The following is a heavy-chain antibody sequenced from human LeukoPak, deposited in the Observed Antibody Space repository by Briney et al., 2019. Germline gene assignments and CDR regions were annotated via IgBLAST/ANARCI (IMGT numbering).Heavy chain of an antibody. CDR1: GGSFSGYY. J-gene: IGHJ4*02. V-gene: IGHV4-34*01. CDR3: ARGSITMVRGVATYFDY. Sequence: SETLSLTCAVYGGSFSGYYWSWIRQPPGKGLEWIGEINHSGSTNYNPSLKSRVTISVDTSKNQFSLKLSSVTAADTAVYYCARGSITMVRGVATYFDYWGQGTLVTVSS. CDR2: INHSGST. D-gene: IGHD3-10*01.